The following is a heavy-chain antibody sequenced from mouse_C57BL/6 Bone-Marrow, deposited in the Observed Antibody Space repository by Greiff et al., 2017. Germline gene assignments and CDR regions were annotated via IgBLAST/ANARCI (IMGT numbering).Heavy chain of an antibody. CDR1: GFSLTSYG. CDR3: ANPLRGSHYYAMDY. V-gene: IGHV2-3*01. J-gene: IGHJ4*01. CDR2: IWGDGST. Sequence: VKLMESGPGLVAPSQSLSITCTVSGFSLTSYGVSWVRQPPGKGLEWLGVIWGDGSTNYHSALISRLSISTDNSKSQVFLKLNSLQTDDTATYYCANPLRGSHYYAMDYWGQGTSVTVSS.